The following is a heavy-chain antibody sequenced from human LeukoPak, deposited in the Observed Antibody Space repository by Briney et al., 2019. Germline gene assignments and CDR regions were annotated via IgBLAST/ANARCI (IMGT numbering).Heavy chain of an antibody. CDR2: IYHSGST. D-gene: IGHD6-13*01. V-gene: IGHV4-38-2*02. CDR1: GYSISSGYY. J-gene: IGHJ4*02. CDR3: ARDPGYSSSWSPYFDY. Sequence: SETLSLTCTVSGYSISSGYYWGCSRQPPGKGLECIGSIYHSGSTYYNPSLKSRVTISVDTSKNQFSLKLSSVTAADTAVYYCARDPGYSSSWSPYFDYWGQGTLVTVSS.